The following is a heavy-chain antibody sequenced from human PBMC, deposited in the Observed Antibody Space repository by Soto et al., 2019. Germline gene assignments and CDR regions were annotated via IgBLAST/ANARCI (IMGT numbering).Heavy chain of an antibody. D-gene: IGHD3-22*01. Sequence: YYADSVTGRFTISRDISKSKLYLQLNSLRPDDTAVYYCAKDLTMIVVAPIYYGMDVWGQGTTVTVSS. CDR3: AKDLTMIVVAPIYYGMDV. V-gene: IGHV3-30*02. J-gene: IGHJ6*02.